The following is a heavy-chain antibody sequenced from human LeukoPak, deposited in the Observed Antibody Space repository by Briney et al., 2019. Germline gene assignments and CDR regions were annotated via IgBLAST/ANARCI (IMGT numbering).Heavy chain of an antibody. D-gene: IGHD4-17*01. J-gene: IGHJ5*02. CDR3: ARGLYGDYVSTYNWFDP. V-gene: IGHV5-51*04. Sequence: GESLKISCKGSEYSFTSYWIGWVRQMPGKGLEWMGIIYPGDSDTRYSPSFQGQVTISADKPISTAYLQWSSLKASDTAMYYCARGLYGDYVSTYNWFDPWGQGTLVTVSS. CDR1: EYSFTSYW. CDR2: IYPGDSDT.